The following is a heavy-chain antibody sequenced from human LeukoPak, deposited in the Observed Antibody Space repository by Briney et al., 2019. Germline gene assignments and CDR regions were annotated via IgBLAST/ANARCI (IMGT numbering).Heavy chain of an antibody. D-gene: IGHD3-22*01. CDR1: GGSLSSSGHY. J-gene: IGHJ4*01. Sequence: SETLSLTCSVSGGSLSSSGHYWGWIRQSPGKGLEWIGSFYYSATTYYNPSLKSRVIISVDTSKNQFSLTLSSLTAADTAEYYGSRQGGYYDSSGSVDYWGPGTLVTASS. V-gene: IGHV4-39*01. CDR2: FYYSATT. CDR3: SRQGGYYDSSGSVDY.